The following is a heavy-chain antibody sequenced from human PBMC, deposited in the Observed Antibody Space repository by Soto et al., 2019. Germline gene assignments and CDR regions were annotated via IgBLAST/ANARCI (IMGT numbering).Heavy chain of an antibody. CDR3: ARVKAVAGSDFLDY. CDR1: GFTFSDYY. D-gene: IGHD6-19*01. J-gene: IGHJ4*02. Sequence: GGSLRLSCAASGFTFSDYYMSWIRQAPGKGLEWVSYINTSGRTIYNADSVKGRFTISRDNTNYSLYLHMNSLRAEDTAVYYCARVKAVAGSDFLDYWGQGTLVTVSS. V-gene: IGHV3-11*01. CDR2: INTSGRTI.